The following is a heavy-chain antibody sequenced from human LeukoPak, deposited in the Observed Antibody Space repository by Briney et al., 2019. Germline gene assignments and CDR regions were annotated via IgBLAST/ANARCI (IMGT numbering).Heavy chain of an antibody. CDR3: ARGGFF. V-gene: IGHV3-30*04. J-gene: IGHJ3*01. CDR2: ISYDGSNK. CDR1: GFTFSSYA. Sequence: GSLRLSCAASGFTFSSYAMHWVRQAPGKGLEWVAVISYDGSNKYYADSVKGRFTISRDNSKNTLYLQMNSLRAEDTAVYYCARGGFFWGQGTMVTVSS. D-gene: IGHD3-10*01.